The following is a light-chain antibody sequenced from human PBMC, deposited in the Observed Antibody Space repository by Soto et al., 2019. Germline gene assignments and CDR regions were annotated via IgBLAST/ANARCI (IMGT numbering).Light chain of an antibody. CDR2: GAS. CDR3: QQRSNWPIT. J-gene: IGKJ5*01. Sequence: EILMTQSPATLSVSPGERATLSCRASQSVSSNLAWYQQKPGQAPRLLIYGASNRATGIPARFSGSGSGTDFTLTISSLEPEDFEVYFCQQRSNWPITFGQGTRLEIK. V-gene: IGKV3-11*01. CDR1: QSVSSN.